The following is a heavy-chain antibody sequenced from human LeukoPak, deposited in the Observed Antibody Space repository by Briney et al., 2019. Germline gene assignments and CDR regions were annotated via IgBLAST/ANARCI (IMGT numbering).Heavy chain of an antibody. J-gene: IGHJ5*02. CDR3: ARDQGCSSTSCYALLRFDP. CDR1: GYTFTGYY. V-gene: IGHV1-18*04. CDR2: ISAYNGNT. Sequence: ASVKVSCKASGYTFTGYYMHWVRQAPGQGLEWMGWISAYNGNTNYAQKLQGRVTLTTDTSTSTAYMELRSLRSDDTAVYYCARDQGCSSTSCYALLRFDPWGQGTLVTVSP. D-gene: IGHD2-2*01.